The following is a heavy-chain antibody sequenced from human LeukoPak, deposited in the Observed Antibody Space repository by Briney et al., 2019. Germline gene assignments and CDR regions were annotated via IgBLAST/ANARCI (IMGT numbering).Heavy chain of an antibody. CDR3: ARYRRGLGYMDV. J-gene: IGHJ6*03. CDR2: ISWNGGST. V-gene: IGHV3-20*04. D-gene: IGHD1-26*01. Sequence: GGSLRLSCAASGFTFDDYGMSWGRQGPGKWLELVSGISWNGGSTGYADSVKSRFTISRDKAKNSLYLQMNSLRAEDTALYYCARYRRGLGYMDVWGKGTTVTVSS. CDR1: GFTFDDYG.